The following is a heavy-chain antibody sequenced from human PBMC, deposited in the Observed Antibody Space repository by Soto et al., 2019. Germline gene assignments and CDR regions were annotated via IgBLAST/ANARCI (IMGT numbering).Heavy chain of an antibody. D-gene: IGHD3-10*01. CDR2: IKGDASSV. CDR1: GFTFSSYW. Sequence: GGSLRLSCEASGFTFSSYWMHWVRQAPGKGLVWISRIKGDASSVNYAASVKGRFTISRDNAKNTLYLQMNSLSAEDTALYYCARGASGRFYFDYWGQGTLVTVSS. J-gene: IGHJ4*02. CDR3: ARGASGRFYFDY. V-gene: IGHV3-74*01.